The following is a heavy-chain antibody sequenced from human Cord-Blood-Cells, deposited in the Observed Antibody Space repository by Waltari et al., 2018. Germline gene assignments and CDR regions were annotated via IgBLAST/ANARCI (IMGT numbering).Heavy chain of an antibody. J-gene: IGHJ4*02. CDR3: TADWFGGSCLYY. D-gene: IGHD3-10*01. Sequence: EVQLVECGGGLVKPGGSLRVSWGASGFTFSKAWMSWGRQALGKGLEWVGRIKSKTDGGTTDYAAPVKGRFTISRDDSKNTLYLQMNSLKTEDTAVYYCTADWFGGSCLYYWGQGTLVTVSS. CDR2: IKSKTDGGTT. V-gene: IGHV3-15*01. CDR1: GFTFSKAW.